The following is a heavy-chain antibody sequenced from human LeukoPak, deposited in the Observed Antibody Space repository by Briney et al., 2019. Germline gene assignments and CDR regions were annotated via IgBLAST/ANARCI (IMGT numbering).Heavy chain of an antibody. Sequence: GASVKVSCKASGYTFTSYDINWVRQATGQGLEWMGIINPSGGSTSYAQKFQGRVTMTRDTSTSTVYMELSSLRSEDTAVYYCARDRGDTAMVYGRDEWISYGMDVWGQGTTVTVSS. J-gene: IGHJ6*02. CDR2: INPSGGST. CDR1: GYTFTSYD. CDR3: ARDRGDTAMVYGRDEWISYGMDV. D-gene: IGHD5-18*01. V-gene: IGHV1-46*01.